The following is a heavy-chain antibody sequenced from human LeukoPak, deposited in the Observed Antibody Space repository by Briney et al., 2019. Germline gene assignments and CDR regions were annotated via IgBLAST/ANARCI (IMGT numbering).Heavy chain of an antibody. Sequence: GESLKISCKGSGYSFASYWIGWVRQMPGKGLEWMGIIYPGDSDARYSPSFQGQVTISADKSISTSYLQWSNVKASDTAMYYCARVNTAAFDYWGQGTLVTVSS. D-gene: IGHD5-18*01. CDR1: GYSFASYW. J-gene: IGHJ4*02. V-gene: IGHV5-51*01. CDR3: ARVNTAAFDY. CDR2: IYPGDSDA.